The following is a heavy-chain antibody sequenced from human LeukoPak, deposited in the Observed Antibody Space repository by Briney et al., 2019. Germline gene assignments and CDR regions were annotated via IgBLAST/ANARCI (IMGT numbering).Heavy chain of an antibody. J-gene: IGHJ3*02. CDR2: IYYSGST. Sequence: PSETLSLTCTVSGGSISGYYWSWTRQPPGEGLEWIGYIYYSGSTNYNPSLKSRVTISVDTSKNQFSLKLSSVTAADTAVYYCARQGAISHPFDIWGQGTMVAVSS. CDR1: GGSISGYY. D-gene: IGHD1-26*01. V-gene: IGHV4-59*08. CDR3: ARQGAISHPFDI.